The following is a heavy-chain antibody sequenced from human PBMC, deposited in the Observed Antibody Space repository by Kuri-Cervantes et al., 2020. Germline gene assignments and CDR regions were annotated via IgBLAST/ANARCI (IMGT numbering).Heavy chain of an antibody. CDR1: SGSISSSSYY. J-gene: IGHJ6*02. Sequence: GSLRLSCTVSSGSISSSSYYWGWIRQPPGKGLEWIGTIDYSGSTYYNPSLKSRVTISVDTSGNQFSLKLSSVTAADTAVYYCARGARHPTYGMDVWGQGTTVTVSS. V-gene: IGHV4-39*07. D-gene: IGHD1-26*01. CDR2: IDYSGST. CDR3: ARGARHPTYGMDV.